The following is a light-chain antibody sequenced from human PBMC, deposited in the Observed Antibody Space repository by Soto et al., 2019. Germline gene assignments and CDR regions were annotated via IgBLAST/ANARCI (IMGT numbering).Light chain of an antibody. CDR3: QQASSFPIT. V-gene: IGKV1-27*01. J-gene: IGKJ5*01. CDR2: EAS. Sequence: DIQMTQSPSSLSASVGDRVTITCRASQGIRHYLAWYQQKPGKVPKLLIYEASNLQSGVPSRFRGGGSGTEFTLTISSLQPEDFATYYCQQASSFPITFGQGTRLEIK. CDR1: QGIRHY.